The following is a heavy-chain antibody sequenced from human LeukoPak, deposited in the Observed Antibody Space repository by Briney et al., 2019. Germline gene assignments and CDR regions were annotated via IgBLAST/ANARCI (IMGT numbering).Heavy chain of an antibody. D-gene: IGHD1-1*01. J-gene: IGHJ4*02. V-gene: IGHV3-23*01. CDR2: IRGNGDIT. Sequence: GGSLRLSCAASGFTFSSYAMSWVRQAPAKGLEWVSAIRGNGDITYYADTVKGRYSGSRDNSKNTLYLQLNSLRAEDTAVYYCAKDLRGTLSSRGPFEYWGQGTLVTVSS. CDR3: AKDLRGTLSSRGPFEY. CDR1: GFTFSSYA.